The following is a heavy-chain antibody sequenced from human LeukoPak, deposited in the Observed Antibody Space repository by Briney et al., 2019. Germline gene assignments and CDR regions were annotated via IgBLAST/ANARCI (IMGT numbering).Heavy chain of an antibody. CDR1: GFTFSSYA. D-gene: IGHD6-13*01. CDR3: AREGSSSWYDTRPYYYYGMDV. V-gene: IGHV3-33*08. Sequence: PGGSLRLSCAASGFTFSSYAMSWVRQAPGKGLEWVAVIWYDGSNKYYADSVKGRFTISRDNSKNTLYLQMNSLRAEDTAVYYCAREGSSSWYDTRPYYYYGMDVWGQGTTVTVSS. CDR2: IWYDGSNK. J-gene: IGHJ6*02.